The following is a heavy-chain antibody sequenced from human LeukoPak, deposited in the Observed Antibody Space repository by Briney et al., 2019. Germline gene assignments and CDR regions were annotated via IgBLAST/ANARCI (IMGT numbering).Heavy chain of an antibody. J-gene: IGHJ4*02. V-gene: IGHV3-23*01. Sequence: GGSLRLSCAASGFTFSSYGMHWVRQAPGKGLEWVSAISGSGGSTYYADSVKGRFTISRDNSKNTLYLQMNSLRAEDTAVYYCAKLIVVVIATRYYFDYWGQGTLVTVSS. D-gene: IGHD2-21*01. CDR3: AKLIVVVIATRYYFDY. CDR1: GFTFSSYG. CDR2: ISGSGGST.